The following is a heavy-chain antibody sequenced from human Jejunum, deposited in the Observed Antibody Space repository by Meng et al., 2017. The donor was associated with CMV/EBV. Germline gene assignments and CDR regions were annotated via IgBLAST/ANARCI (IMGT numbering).Heavy chain of an antibody. CDR2: IFYTGST. D-gene: IGHD3-22*01. J-gene: IGHJ4*02. V-gene: IGHV4-39*01. CDR3: ARSYYDTVGYYFAH. Sequence: SGESLSHRTYYWAWIRQPPGKGLEWMGNIFYTGSTYLNPSLQSRLRMSIDTSKNQFSLKLTSVTAADTAVYFCARSYYDTVGYYFAHWGQGTLVTVSS. CDR1: GESLSHRTYY.